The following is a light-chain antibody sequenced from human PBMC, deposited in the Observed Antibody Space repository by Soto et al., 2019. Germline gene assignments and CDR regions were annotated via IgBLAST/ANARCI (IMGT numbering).Light chain of an antibody. CDR3: SSYAGSNNFDV. V-gene: IGLV2-14*02. J-gene: IGLJ1*01. CDR1: SSDVGSYNL. Sequence: QSVLTQPASVSGSPGQSITISCTGTSSDVGSYNLVSWYQQHPGKAPKLMIYDVSKRPSGVSNRFSGSKSGNTASLTISGLQAEGEADYYCSSYAGSNNFDVFGTGTKVTV. CDR2: DVS.